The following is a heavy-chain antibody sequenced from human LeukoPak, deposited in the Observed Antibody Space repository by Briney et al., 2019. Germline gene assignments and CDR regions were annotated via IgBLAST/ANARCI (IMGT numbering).Heavy chain of an antibody. V-gene: IGHV3-9*01. CDR2: ISWNSGSI. Sequence: PGGSLRLSCAASGFTFDDYAMHWVRQAPGKGLEWVSGISWNSGSIGYADSVKGRFTISRDNAKNSLYLQMNSLRAEDTALYYCAKDKGSSGWDFDYWGQGTLVTVPS. D-gene: IGHD6-19*01. J-gene: IGHJ4*02. CDR1: GFTFDDYA. CDR3: AKDKGSSGWDFDY.